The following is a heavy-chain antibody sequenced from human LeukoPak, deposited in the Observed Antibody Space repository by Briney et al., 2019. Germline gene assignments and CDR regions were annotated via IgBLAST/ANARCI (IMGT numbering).Heavy chain of an antibody. D-gene: IGHD4-17*01. V-gene: IGHV1-46*01. J-gene: IGHJ4*02. CDR1: GYTFTSYY. CDR3: ARDGAPYGDYVRFSRLDDY. Sequence: ASVKVSCKASGYTFTSYYMHWVRQAPGQGLEWMGIINPSGGSTSYAQKFQGRVTMTRDTSTSTVYMELSSLRSEDTAVYYCARDGAPYGDYVRFSRLDDYWGQGTLVTVSS. CDR2: INPSGGST.